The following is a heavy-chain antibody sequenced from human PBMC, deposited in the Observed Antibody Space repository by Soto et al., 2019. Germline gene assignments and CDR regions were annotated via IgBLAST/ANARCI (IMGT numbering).Heavy chain of an antibody. J-gene: IGHJ5*02. CDR3: ARVRCSSTSCPRGWFDP. CDR2: IIPIFGTA. Sequence: QVQLVQSGAEVKKTGSSVKVSCKASGGTFSSYAISWVRQAPGQGLEWMGGIIPIFGTANYAQKFQGRVTITADKSTSTAYMELSSLRSEDTAVYYCARVRCSSTSCPRGWFDPWGKGTLVTVSS. D-gene: IGHD2-2*01. V-gene: IGHV1-69*06. CDR1: GGTFSSYA.